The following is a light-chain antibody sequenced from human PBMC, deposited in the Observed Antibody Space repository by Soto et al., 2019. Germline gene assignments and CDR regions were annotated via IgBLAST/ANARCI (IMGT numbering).Light chain of an antibody. J-gene: IGLJ3*02. Sequence: QSALTQPASVSGSPGQSITISCTGTSSDIGGYNYVSWYQQYPGKAPQLMIFEVSNRPSGVSNRFSSSKSGNTASLTISGLQAEDEADYYCTSYTSSGTLVFGGGTKLTVL. V-gene: IGLV2-14*01. CDR2: EVS. CDR3: TSYTSSGTLV. CDR1: SSDIGGYNY.